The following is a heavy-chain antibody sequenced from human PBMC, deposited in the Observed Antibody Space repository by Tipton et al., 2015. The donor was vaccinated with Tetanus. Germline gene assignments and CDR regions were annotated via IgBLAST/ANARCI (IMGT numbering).Heavy chain of an antibody. V-gene: IGHV5-51*01. CDR1: GYSFNIYW. J-gene: IGHJ2*01. CDR2: IYPDDSDT. CDR3: ARRLGPYTGDHIWHFDV. D-gene: IGHD3-16*01. Sequence: QSGPEVKKPGESLKISCQGSGYSFNIYWIAWVRQMPGKGLEWMGIIYPDDSDTRYSPSFQGQVTISADKFISTAYLQWSSLQASDTAIYYCARRLGPYTGDHIWHFDVWGRGTLVTVSS.